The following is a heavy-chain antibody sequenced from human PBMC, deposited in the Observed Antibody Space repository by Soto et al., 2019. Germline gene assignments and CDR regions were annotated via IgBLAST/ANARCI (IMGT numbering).Heavy chain of an antibody. J-gene: IGHJ3*02. Sequence: ASVKVSCKASGYTFITSYYTHWVRQAPGQGLEWMGIINPTGTMTKYSERFQGRLTTTRDTSTSTDYMELSTLTSEDTAVYFCARDTGYDHDAFDIWGQGTMVTVSS. V-gene: IGHV1-46*01. D-gene: IGHD5-12*01. CDR1: GYTFITSYY. CDR2: INPTGTMT. CDR3: ARDTGYDHDAFDI.